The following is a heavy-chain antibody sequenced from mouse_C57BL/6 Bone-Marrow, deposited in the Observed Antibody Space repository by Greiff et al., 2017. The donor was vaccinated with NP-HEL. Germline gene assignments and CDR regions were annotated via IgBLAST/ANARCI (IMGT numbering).Heavy chain of an antibody. Sequence: QVQLQQSGAELVKPGASVKLSCKASGYTFTSYWMHWVKQRPGQGLEWIGMIHPNSGSTNYNEKFKSKATLTVDKSSSTAYMQLSSLTSEDSAVYYCARYYGSSFDYWGQGTTLTGSS. CDR1: GYTFTSYW. D-gene: IGHD1-1*01. CDR2: IHPNSGST. J-gene: IGHJ2*01. V-gene: IGHV1-64*01. CDR3: ARYYGSSFDY.